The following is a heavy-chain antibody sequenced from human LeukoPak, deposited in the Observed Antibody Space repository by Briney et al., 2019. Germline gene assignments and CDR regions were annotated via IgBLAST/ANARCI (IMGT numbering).Heavy chain of an antibody. CDR2: ISGSGGST. CDR1: GFTFSSYA. CDR3: AKDGGRGPGFSSSWYLSH. J-gene: IGHJ4*02. D-gene: IGHD6-13*01. Sequence: QSGGSLRLSCAASGFTFSSYAMSWVRQAPGKGLEWVSAISGSGGSTYYADSVKGRFTISRDNSKNTLYLQMNSLRAEDTAVYYCAKDGGRGPGFSSSWYLSHWGQGTLVTVSS. V-gene: IGHV3-23*01.